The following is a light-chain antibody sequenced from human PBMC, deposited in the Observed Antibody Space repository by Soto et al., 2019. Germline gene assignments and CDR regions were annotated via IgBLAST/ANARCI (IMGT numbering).Light chain of an antibody. CDR2: GAS. CDR3: QQYGSSPT. CDR1: QSVSSSY. J-gene: IGKJ1*01. V-gene: IGKV3-20*01. Sequence: EIVLSQSPATLSLSPGERATLSCRASQSVSSSYLACYQQKPGQAPRLLIYGASSRATGIPDRFSGSGSGTDFTLTISRLEPEDFAVYYCQQYGSSPTFGQGTKVDI.